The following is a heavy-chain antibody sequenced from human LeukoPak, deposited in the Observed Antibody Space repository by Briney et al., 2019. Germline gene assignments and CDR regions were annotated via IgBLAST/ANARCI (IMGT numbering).Heavy chain of an antibody. J-gene: IGHJ4*02. CDR3: AKGSYYDSSGSFYFDY. V-gene: IGHV3-33*06. CDR1: GFTFSSYG. CDR2: IWYDGSNK. Sequence: GGSLRLSCAASGFTFSSYGMHWVRQAPGKGLEWEAVIWYDGSNKYYADSVKGRFTISRDNSKNTLYVQVNSLGTEDTAAYYCAKGSYYDSSGSFYFDYWGQGTLVTVSS. D-gene: IGHD3-22*01.